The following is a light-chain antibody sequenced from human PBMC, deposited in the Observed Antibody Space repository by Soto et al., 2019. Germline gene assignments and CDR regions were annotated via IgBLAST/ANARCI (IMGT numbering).Light chain of an antibody. V-gene: IGKV1-5*01. Sequence: DIQVTQSPSTLSASVGDRVTISCRASQKIDSWLAWYQQKPGKAPKLLIYDASSLESGVPSRFSGSGSGTEFTLTISSLQPDDFATYYYQQYNSYPYSFGPGTKVDIK. CDR1: QKIDSW. CDR3: QQYNSYPYS. J-gene: IGKJ3*01. CDR2: DAS.